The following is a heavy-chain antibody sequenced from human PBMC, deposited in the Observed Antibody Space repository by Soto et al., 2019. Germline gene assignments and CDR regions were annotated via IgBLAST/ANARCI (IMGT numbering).Heavy chain of an antibody. CDR3: ARLDCSGGSCWTYYFEH. J-gene: IGHJ4*02. CDR2: IRSRGKSPAT. CDR1: GFTFSSSS. V-gene: IGHV3-73*02. D-gene: IGHD2-15*01. Sequence: EVQLVESGGGLVQPGGSLKLSCAVSGFTFSSSSMHWVRQAYGKGLEWVGRIRSRGKSPATSYAASVKGRFTISRDDSKNMAYLNMKSLKTDDTAVYLCARLDCSGGSCWTYYFEHWGQGTLVTVSS.